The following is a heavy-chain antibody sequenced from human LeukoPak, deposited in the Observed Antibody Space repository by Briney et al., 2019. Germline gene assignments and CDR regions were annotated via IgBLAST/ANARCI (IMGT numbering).Heavy chain of an antibody. J-gene: IGHJ4*02. CDR1: GFTFSSYG. Sequence: GGALRLSCAASGFTFSSYGMHWVRQAPGEGLEWVAFIRYDGSNKYYADSVKGRFTISRDNSKNTLYLQMNSLRAEDTAVYYCARDRINAPYYDFWSGYYIRATKDYWGQGTLVTVSS. CDR2: IRYDGSNK. D-gene: IGHD3-3*01. CDR3: ARDRINAPYYDFWSGYYIRATKDY. V-gene: IGHV3-30*02.